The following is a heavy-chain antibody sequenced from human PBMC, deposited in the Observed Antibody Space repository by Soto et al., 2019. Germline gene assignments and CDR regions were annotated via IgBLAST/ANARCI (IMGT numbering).Heavy chain of an antibody. Sequence: GGSLRLSCAASGFTFSSYAMSWVRQAPGKGLEWVSAISGSGGSTYYADSVKGRFTISRDNSKNTLYLQMNSLRAEDTAVYYCAKDLGRWALWFGDTRQLSYFDYWGQGTLVTVSS. D-gene: IGHD3-10*01. J-gene: IGHJ4*02. CDR3: AKDLGRWALWFGDTRQLSYFDY. V-gene: IGHV3-23*01. CDR2: ISGSGGST. CDR1: GFTFSSYA.